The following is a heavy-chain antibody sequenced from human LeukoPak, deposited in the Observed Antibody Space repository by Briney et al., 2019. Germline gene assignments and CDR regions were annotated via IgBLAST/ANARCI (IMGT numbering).Heavy chain of an antibody. D-gene: IGHD6-19*01. CDR2: IWYDGSNK. J-gene: IGHJ4*02. CDR1: GFTFRSYG. V-gene: IGHV3-33*01. CDR3: ATAVASSSGWYADY. Sequence: GGSLRLSCAASGFTFRSYGMHWVRQAPGKGLEWVAVIWYDGSNKYYADSVKGRFTVSRDNSKNTLYLQMNSLRAEDTAVYYCATAVASSSGWYADYWGQGTLVTVSS.